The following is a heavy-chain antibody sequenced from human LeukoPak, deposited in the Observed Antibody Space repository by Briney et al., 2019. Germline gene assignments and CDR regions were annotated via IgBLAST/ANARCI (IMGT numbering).Heavy chain of an antibody. D-gene: IGHD6-19*01. Sequence: MTSETLSLTCAVYGGSFSGYYWNWIRQSPGKGLEWIGEIDHSGSTNYNPSLKSRVTLSVDTFKSQLSLKLSSVTAADTAVYYCARRYSSGWYYFDYWGQGTLVTVSS. CDR3: ARRYSSGWYYFDY. CDR1: GGSFSGYY. J-gene: IGHJ4*02. V-gene: IGHV4-34*01. CDR2: IDHSGST.